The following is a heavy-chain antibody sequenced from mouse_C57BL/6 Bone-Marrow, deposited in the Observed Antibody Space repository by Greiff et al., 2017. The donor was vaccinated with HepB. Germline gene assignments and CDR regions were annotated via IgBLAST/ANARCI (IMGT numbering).Heavy chain of an antibody. CDR1: GYTFTSYW. J-gene: IGHJ4*01. Sequence: VQLQQPGAELVKPGASVKLSCKASGYTFTSYWMHWVKQRPGRGLEWIGRIDPNSGGTKYNEKFKSKATLTVDKPSSTAHMQLSSLTSEDSAVYYCARWRLRRGDYAMDYWGQGTSVTVSS. V-gene: IGHV1-72*01. CDR3: ARWRLRRGDYAMDY. CDR2: IDPNSGGT. D-gene: IGHD2-4*01.